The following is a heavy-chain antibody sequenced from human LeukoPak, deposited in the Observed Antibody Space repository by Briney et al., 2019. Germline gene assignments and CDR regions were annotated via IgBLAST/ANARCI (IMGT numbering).Heavy chain of an antibody. CDR3: ARPKYSSSWYNFFDAFDI. Sequence: PSETLSLTCTVSGGSISSSSYYWGWIRQPPGKGLEWVGGIYYSGSTYYNPSLKSRVTISVDTSKNQFSLKLGSVTAADTAVYYCARPKYSSSWYNFFDAFDIWGQGTMVTVSS. V-gene: IGHV4-39*01. J-gene: IGHJ3*02. CDR1: GGSISSSSYY. CDR2: IYYSGST. D-gene: IGHD6-13*01.